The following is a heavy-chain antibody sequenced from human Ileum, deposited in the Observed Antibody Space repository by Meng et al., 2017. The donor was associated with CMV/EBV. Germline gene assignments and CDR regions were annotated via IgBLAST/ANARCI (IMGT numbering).Heavy chain of an antibody. V-gene: IGHV4-4*01. Sequence: LACAVSGASISSHYWWSWVRQAPGKGLEWIGEISHSGSTKYKSSLQSRVTISVDKTKNHFSLRLTSVTAADTGVYFCARSPGWWLLDYWGQGALVTVSS. CDR1: GASISSHYW. D-gene: IGHD2-15*01. CDR2: ISHSGST. J-gene: IGHJ4*02. CDR3: ARSPGWWLLDY.